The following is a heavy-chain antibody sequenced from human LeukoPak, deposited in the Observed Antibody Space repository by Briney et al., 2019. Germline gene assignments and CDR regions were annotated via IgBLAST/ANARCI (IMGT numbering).Heavy chain of an antibody. Sequence: GGSLRLSCDASGFNFRKYGMTWVRQAPGKGLEWVANIKQDGGEKYYVDSVKGRFTISRDSAKNSVYLQMNSLRAEDTAVYFCARTLRPGSYYGYYYGMDVWGQGTTVTVSS. CDR2: IKQDGGEK. CDR3: ARTLRPGSYYGYYYGMDV. D-gene: IGHD1-26*01. J-gene: IGHJ6*02. CDR1: GFNFRKYG. V-gene: IGHV3-7*01.